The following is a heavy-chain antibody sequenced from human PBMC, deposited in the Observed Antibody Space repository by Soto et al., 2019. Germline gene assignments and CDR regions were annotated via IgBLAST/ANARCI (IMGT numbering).Heavy chain of an antibody. CDR3: VRGVGQYCSTTRCYGGDY. V-gene: IGHV1-18*01. J-gene: IGHJ4*02. D-gene: IGHD2-2*01. CDR1: GYNFKAYG. CDR2: INPHNGNT. Sequence: ASVKVSCKASGYNFKAYGISWVRRAPGQGLEWMGWINPHNGNTTYAQGLQGWVTLTTDTSTSTAHLEVRSLRSDDTAMYYCVRGVGQYCSTTRCYGGDYWGQGSLVTVSS.